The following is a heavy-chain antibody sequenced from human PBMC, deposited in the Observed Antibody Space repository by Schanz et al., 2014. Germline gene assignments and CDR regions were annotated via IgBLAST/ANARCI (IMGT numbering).Heavy chain of an antibody. Sequence: EVQLVESGGGLVQPGGSLRLSCAASGFTFSSYGMSWVRQAPGKGLEWVSSISGSGGSTYYADSVKGRFTISRDNSKNTLYLQMNSLRAEDTAVYYCAKHRHYADNNGYPGIDYWGQGTLVTVS. D-gene: IGHD3-16*01. J-gene: IGHJ4*02. CDR3: AKHRHYADNNGYPGIDY. CDR1: GFTFSSYG. V-gene: IGHV3-23*04. CDR2: ISGSGGST.